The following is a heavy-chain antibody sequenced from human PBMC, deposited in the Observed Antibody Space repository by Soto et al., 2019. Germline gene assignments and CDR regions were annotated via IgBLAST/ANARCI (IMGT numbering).Heavy chain of an antibody. CDR2: ISGSGGST. J-gene: IGHJ6*02. V-gene: IGHV3-23*01. Sequence: GGSLRLSCAASGFTFSSYAMSWVCQAPGKGLEWVSAISGSGGSTYYADSVKGRFTISRDNSKNTLYLQMNSLRAEDTAVYYCAKAVPTLALVPRYYYYYGMDVWGQGTTVTVSS. D-gene: IGHD1-26*01. CDR1: GFTFSSYA. CDR3: AKAVPTLALVPRYYYYYGMDV.